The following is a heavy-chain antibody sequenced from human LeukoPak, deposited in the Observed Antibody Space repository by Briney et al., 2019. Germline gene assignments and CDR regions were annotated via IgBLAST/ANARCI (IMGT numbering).Heavy chain of an antibody. Sequence: HTGGSLRLSCAASGFTFSSYGMHWVRQAPGKGLEWVAVIWYDGSNKYYADSVKGRFTISRDNSKNTLYLQMNSLRAEDTAVYYCARVYGSSWYSEYDNWFDPWGQGTLVTVSS. CDR1: GFTFSSYG. D-gene: IGHD6-13*01. CDR3: ARVYGSSWYSEYDNWFDP. V-gene: IGHV3-33*01. CDR2: IWYDGSNK. J-gene: IGHJ5*02.